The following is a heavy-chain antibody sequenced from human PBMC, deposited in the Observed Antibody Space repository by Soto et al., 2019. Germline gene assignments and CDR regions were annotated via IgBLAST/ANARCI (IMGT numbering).Heavy chain of an antibody. D-gene: IGHD3-9*01. CDR1: GYTFTSYY. Sequence: QVQLVQSGAEVKKPGASVKVSCKASGYTFTSYYMHWVRQAPGQGLEWMGIINPSGGSTSYAQKFQGRVPMTRDTSTSTVYMELSSLRSEDTAVYYCAREYYDILTGYPLDYYYYGMDVWGQGTTVTVSS. CDR3: AREYYDILTGYPLDYYYYGMDV. J-gene: IGHJ6*02. CDR2: INPSGGST. V-gene: IGHV1-46*01.